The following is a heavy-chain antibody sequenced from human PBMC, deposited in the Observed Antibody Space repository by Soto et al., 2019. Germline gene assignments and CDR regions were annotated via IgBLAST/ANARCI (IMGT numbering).Heavy chain of an antibody. D-gene: IGHD6-25*01. J-gene: IGHJ5*02. CDR2: IYYSGST. CDR3: ARVGRDCSGSGP. V-gene: IGHV4-59*01. CDR1: GGSISSSD. Sequence: SETLSLTCTVPGGSISSSDWRWILLPPGKGLEWIGYIYYSGSTNYNPSLQSRFTISVDTSKNQFSLQPSSVTAADTAVYYCARVGRDCSGSGPGGRRTRVTVSS.